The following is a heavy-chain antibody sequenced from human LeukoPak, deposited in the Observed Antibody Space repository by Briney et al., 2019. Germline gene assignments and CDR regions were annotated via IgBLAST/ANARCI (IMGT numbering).Heavy chain of an antibody. D-gene: IGHD6-19*01. CDR3: ASALTGYSSGRNYYYYYYMDV. V-gene: IGHV1-2*02. CDR1: GYTFTSYG. CDR2: INPNSGGT. J-gene: IGHJ6*03. Sequence: ASVKVSCKASGYTFTSYGISWVRQAPGQGLEWMGWINPNSGGTNYAQKFQGRVTMTRDTSISTAYMELSRLRSDDTAVYYCASALTGYSSGRNYYYYYYMDVWGKGTTVTVSS.